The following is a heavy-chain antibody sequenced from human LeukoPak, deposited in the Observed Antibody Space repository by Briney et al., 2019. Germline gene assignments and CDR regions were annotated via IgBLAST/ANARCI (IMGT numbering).Heavy chain of an antibody. D-gene: IGHD3-3*01. CDR3: AHRLNDFWSNFYYFDY. Sequence: SGPTLVNPTQTLTLTCTFSGFSLKSRPVGVGWIRQSPGEALEWLALIYWDDDKRYSPSLQSRLTITKDTSKNQVVLTMTNMDPVDTATYYCAHRLNDFWSNFYYFDYWGQGTLVTVSS. J-gene: IGHJ4*02. CDR1: GFSLKSRPVG. V-gene: IGHV2-5*02. CDR2: IYWDDDK.